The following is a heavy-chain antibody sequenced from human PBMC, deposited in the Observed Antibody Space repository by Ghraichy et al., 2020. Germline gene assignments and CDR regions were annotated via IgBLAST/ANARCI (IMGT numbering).Heavy chain of an antibody. D-gene: IGHD3-10*01. CDR1: GGSISSSSYY. Sequence: SETLSLTCTVSGGSISSSSYYWGWIRQPPGKGLEWIGSIYYSGSTYYNPSLKSRVTISVDTSKNQFSLKLSSVTAADTAVYYCARQTRAISDYGSGTSRYYYYYYYGMDVWGQGTTVTVSS. J-gene: IGHJ6*02. V-gene: IGHV4-39*01. CDR2: IYYSGST. CDR3: ARQTRAISDYGSGTSRYYYYYYYGMDV.